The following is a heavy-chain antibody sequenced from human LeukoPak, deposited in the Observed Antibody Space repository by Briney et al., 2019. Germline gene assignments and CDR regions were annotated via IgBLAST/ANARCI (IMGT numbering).Heavy chain of an antibody. J-gene: IGHJ4*02. CDR3: ARGWDSSSSFDY. D-gene: IGHD6-6*01. V-gene: IGHV1-69*05. CDR2: IIPIFGTA. CDR1: GGTFSSYA. Sequence: ASVKVSCKASGGTFSSYAISWVRQAPGQGLEWMGGIIPIFGTANYAQKFQGRVTITTDKSTSTAYMELSSLRSEDTAVYYCARGWDSSSSFDYWGQGTLVTVSS.